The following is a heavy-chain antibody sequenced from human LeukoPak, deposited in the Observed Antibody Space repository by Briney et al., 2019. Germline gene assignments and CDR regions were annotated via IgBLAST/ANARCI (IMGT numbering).Heavy chain of an antibody. V-gene: IGHV3-48*03. CDR3: AREGGLRLTTRYFDY. CDR2: ISSSGSTI. CDR1: GFTFSSYE. J-gene: IGHJ4*02. Sequence: GGSLRLSCAASGFTFSSYEMNWVRQAPGKGLEWVSYISSSGSTIYYADSVKGRFSISRDNAKNSLYLQMNSLRAEDTAVYYCAREGGLRLTTRYFDYWGQGTLVTVSS. D-gene: IGHD4-17*01.